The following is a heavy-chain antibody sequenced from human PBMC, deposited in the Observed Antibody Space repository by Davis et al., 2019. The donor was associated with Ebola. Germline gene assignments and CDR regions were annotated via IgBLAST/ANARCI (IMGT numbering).Heavy chain of an antibody. Sequence: GESLKISCAASGFTFSSYAMNWVRQAPGKGLEWVSSISGGNYYIYYADSMKGRFTISRDNAKNSLYLQMNSLRVEDTAIYYCARDRIPLDYGAPFDFWGQGTLVTVSS. CDR2: ISGGNYYI. CDR1: GFTFSSYA. V-gene: IGHV3-21*01. D-gene: IGHD4-17*01. J-gene: IGHJ4*02. CDR3: ARDRIPLDYGAPFDF.